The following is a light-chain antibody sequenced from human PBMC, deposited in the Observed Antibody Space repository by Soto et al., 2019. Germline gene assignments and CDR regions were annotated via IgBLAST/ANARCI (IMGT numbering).Light chain of an antibody. CDR3: SSYAGSNNFV. J-gene: IGLJ1*01. CDR1: SSDVGKYDY. Sequence: QSVLTQPPSASGSPGQSVTISCTGTSSDVGKYDYVSWFQQHPGKAPKLMISEVSRRPSGVPERFSGSKSGNTASLTVSGLQADDEAHYYCSSYAGSNNFVFGTGTKVTV. CDR2: EVS. V-gene: IGLV2-8*01.